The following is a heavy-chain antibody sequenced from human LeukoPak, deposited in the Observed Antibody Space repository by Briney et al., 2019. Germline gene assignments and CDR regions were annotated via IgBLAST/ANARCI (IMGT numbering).Heavy chain of an antibody. Sequence: GGSLRLSCAASGFTFSSYEMNWVRQAPGKGLEWVSYISSSGSTIYYADSVKGRFTISRGNAKNSLYLQMNSLRAEDTAVYYCARGGVVVAEIDYWGQGTLVTVSS. CDR3: ARGGVVVAEIDY. D-gene: IGHD2-15*01. V-gene: IGHV3-48*03. J-gene: IGHJ4*02. CDR2: ISSSGSTI. CDR1: GFTFSSYE.